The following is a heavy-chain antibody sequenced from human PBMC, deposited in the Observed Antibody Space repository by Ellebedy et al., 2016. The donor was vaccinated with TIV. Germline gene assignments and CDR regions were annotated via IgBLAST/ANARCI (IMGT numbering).Heavy chain of an antibody. CDR1: GWSLSGYY. Sequence: MPSETLSLTCGVYGWSLSGYYWNWIRQPPGKGLEWIGEITHSGSTNYNPSLKSRVTVSVDTSKNQFSLRLSSLTAADTAVYYCARGGGYDWSYWGQGTLVTVSS. V-gene: IGHV4-34*01. CDR3: ARGGGYDWSY. J-gene: IGHJ4*02. D-gene: IGHD5-12*01. CDR2: ITHSGST.